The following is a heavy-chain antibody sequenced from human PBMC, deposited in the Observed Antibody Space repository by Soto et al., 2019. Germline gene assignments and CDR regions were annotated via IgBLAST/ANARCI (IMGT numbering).Heavy chain of an antibody. V-gene: IGHV5-10-1*01. CDR2: IDPSDSYT. D-gene: IGHD6-6*01. Sequence: PGESLKISCKGSGYSFISYWISWVRQMPGKGLEWMGRIDPSDSYTNYSPSFQGHVTISADKSISTAYLQWSSLKASDTAMYYCARGRKYSSSPYYYYGMDVWGQGTTVTVS. J-gene: IGHJ6*02. CDR1: GYSFISYW. CDR3: ARGRKYSSSPYYYYGMDV.